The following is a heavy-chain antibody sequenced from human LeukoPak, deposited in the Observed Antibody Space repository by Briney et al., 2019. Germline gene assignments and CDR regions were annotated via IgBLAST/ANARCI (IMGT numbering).Heavy chain of an antibody. Sequence: PGGSLRLSCEASGITFITSAMSWVRQAPGKGLEWVSAIGGSGGSAYYADSVKGRFTIFRDNSKNTLHLQMNSLRVEDTAVYYCAKLLRGTVVPYYDYWGQGTLVTVSS. D-gene: IGHD3-10*01. J-gene: IGHJ4*02. CDR3: AKLLRGTVVPYYDY. V-gene: IGHV3-23*01. CDR2: IGGSGGSA. CDR1: GITFITSA.